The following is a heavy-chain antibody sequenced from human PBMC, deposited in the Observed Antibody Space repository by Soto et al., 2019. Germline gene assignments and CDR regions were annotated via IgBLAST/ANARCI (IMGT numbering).Heavy chain of an antibody. CDR1: GFRLSNHF. D-gene: IGHD3-10*01. Sequence: EMQLVESGGGLVQPGGSLRLSCVASGFRLSNHFMNWVRQAPGKGLEWVATIKEDGREKYYVESVEGRFTISRDNAKNSLYLEVSNVRDGDTAVYYCARPRVRGMDVWGQGTTVTVSS. J-gene: IGHJ6*02. CDR3: ARPRVRGMDV. CDR2: IKEDGREK. V-gene: IGHV3-7*03.